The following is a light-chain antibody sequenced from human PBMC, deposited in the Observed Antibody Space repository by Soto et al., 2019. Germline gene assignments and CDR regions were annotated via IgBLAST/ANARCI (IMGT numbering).Light chain of an antibody. CDR2: QVS. V-gene: IGKV2-30*01. J-gene: IGKJ1*01. CDR3: MQGAHGRWT. CDR1: QSPVYSDGITY. Sequence: DVVMTQSPLSLPVTLGQPASISCKSSQSPVYSDGITYLNWFQQRPGQSPRRLIYQVSNRDSGVPDMFSGSGSGTDFTLKISRVEDEDVGLYYSMQGAHGRWTLRQGTEVDI.